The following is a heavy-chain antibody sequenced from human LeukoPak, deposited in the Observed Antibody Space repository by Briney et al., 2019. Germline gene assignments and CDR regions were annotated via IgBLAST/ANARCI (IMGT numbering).Heavy chain of an antibody. CDR1: GYTFTGYY. D-gene: IGHD6-19*01. V-gene: IGHV1-18*04. CDR3: ARVSSGRGDY. CDR2: ISAYNGNT. J-gene: IGHJ4*02. Sequence: ASVKVSCKASGYTFTGYYMHWVRQAPGQGLEWMGWISAYNGNTNYAQKLQGRVTMTTDTSTSTAYMELRSLRSDDTAVYYCARVSSGRGDYWGQGTLVTVSS.